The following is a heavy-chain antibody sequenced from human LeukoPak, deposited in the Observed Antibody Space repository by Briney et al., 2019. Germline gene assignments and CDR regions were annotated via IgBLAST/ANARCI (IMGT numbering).Heavy chain of an antibody. CDR1: GGSISSYY. Sequence: SETLSLTCTVSGGSISSYYWSWVRQPAGKGLEWIGRIYTSGSTNYNPSLKSRVTMSVDTSKNQFSLKLSSVTAADTAVYYCARDAYYDSSGYCYASAFDIWGQGTMVTVSS. V-gene: IGHV4-4*07. J-gene: IGHJ3*02. CDR3: ARDAYYDSSGYCYASAFDI. CDR2: IYTSGST. D-gene: IGHD3-22*01.